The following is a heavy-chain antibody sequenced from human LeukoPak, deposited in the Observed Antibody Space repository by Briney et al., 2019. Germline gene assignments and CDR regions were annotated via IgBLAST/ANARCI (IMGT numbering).Heavy chain of an antibody. J-gene: IGHJ4*02. D-gene: IGHD3-16*02. Sequence: PSETLSLTCTVSGGSISSSSYYWGWIRQPPGKGLEWIGNIYYSGTTYYNPSLKSRVTISVDTSKNQFSLKLSSVTAADTAVYSCARLSSKWGSDPFDYWGQGTLATVSS. CDR3: ARLSSKWGSDPFDY. CDR2: IYYSGTT. V-gene: IGHV4-39*01. CDR1: GGSISSSSYY.